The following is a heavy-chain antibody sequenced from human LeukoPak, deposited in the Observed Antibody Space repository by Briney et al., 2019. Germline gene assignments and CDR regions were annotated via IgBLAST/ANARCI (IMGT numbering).Heavy chain of an antibody. CDR1: GGSISSGGYY. Sequence: SQTLSLTCTVSGGSISSGGYYWSWNRHHPAKDLESIGYIYYSGSTNYNPSLKSRVTISVDTSKNQFSLKLSSVTAADTAVYYCARYSYGSGSKQIDYWGQGTLVTVSS. V-gene: IGHV4-31*03. J-gene: IGHJ4*02. CDR3: ARYSYGSGSKQIDY. D-gene: IGHD3-10*01. CDR2: IYYSGST.